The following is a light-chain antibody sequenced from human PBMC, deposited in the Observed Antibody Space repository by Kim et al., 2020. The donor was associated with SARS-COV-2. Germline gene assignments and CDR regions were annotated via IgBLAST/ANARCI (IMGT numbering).Light chain of an antibody. Sequence: SPGERATLSCRASRSVLTNLAWYQQKPGQAPRLLIYGASTRATGIPASFSGSGSGTEFTLTISSLQSEDFVIYYCQQYYNWPRTFGQGTKVDIK. CDR3: QQYYNWPRT. CDR2: GAS. CDR1: RSVLTN. V-gene: IGKV3-15*01. J-gene: IGKJ1*01.